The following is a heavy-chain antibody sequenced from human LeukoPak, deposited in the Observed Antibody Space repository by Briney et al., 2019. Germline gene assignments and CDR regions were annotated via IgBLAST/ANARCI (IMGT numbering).Heavy chain of an antibody. Sequence: GASVKVSCKASGYTFTSYDINWVRQAPGQGLEWMGWMSHNGGNTGYAQKFQGRVAMTRDSSISTAYMELSSLRSDDTAVYYCARGQLVLYDAFDIWGQGTMVTVSS. CDR3: ARGQLVLYDAFDI. CDR1: GYTFTSYD. J-gene: IGHJ3*02. V-gene: IGHV1-8*01. CDR2: MSHNGGNT. D-gene: IGHD6-6*01.